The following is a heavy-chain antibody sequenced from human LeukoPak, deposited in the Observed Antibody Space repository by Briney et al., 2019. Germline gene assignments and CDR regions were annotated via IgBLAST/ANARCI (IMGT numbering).Heavy chain of an antibody. CDR3: AKSESYSFDY. CDR1: GFTFSSYE. D-gene: IGHD1-26*01. CDR2: ISSSGSTI. Sequence: PGGSLRLSCAASGFTFSSYEMNWVRQAPGKGLEWVSYISSSGSTIYYADSVKGRFTISRDNSKNTLYLQMNSLRAEDTAVYYCAKSESYSFDYWGQGTLVTVSS. V-gene: IGHV3-48*03. J-gene: IGHJ4*02.